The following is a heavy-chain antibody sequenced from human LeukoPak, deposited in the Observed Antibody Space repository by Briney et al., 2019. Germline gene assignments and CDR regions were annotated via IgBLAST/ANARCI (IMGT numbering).Heavy chain of an antibody. CDR1: GYSFTSYW. J-gene: IGHJ4*02. CDR3: ARLPLVAAQRRHRHSHFDY. D-gene: IGHD2-15*01. CDR2: IYPGDSDT. Sequence: GESLKISCKGSGYSFTSYWIGWVRQMPGKGLEWMGIIYPGDSDTRYSPSFQGQVTISADKSISTAYLQWSSLKASDTAMYYCARLPLVAAQRRHRHSHFDYWGQGTLVTISS. V-gene: IGHV5-51*01.